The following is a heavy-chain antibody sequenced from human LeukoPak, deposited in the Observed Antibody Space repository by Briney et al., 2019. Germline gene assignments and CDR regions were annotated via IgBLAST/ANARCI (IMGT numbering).Heavy chain of an antibody. Sequence: PGGSLRLSCTASGFTFSSYGMHWVRQAPGKGLEWVAVIWNDGINKFYAHSAKGRFTISRDSSKDTVYLQMNNLGAEDTAVYYCATYISVWYYFDYWGQGTLVAVST. CDR2: IWNDGINK. V-gene: IGHV3-33*01. CDR1: GFTFSSYG. J-gene: IGHJ4*02. D-gene: IGHD6-19*01. CDR3: ATYISVWYYFDY.